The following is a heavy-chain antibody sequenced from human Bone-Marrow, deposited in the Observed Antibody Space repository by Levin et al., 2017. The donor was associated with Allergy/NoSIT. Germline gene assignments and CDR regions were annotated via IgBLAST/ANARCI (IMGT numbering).Heavy chain of an antibody. Sequence: SQTLSLTCSVSGGPISRTDYYWSWIRQPPGKGLEWIGYTFYGGSTFYNPSLKSRLTISVDAAKTQFLLKLRSVTAADTAVYYCARGGGNTSGYFGVDYYYGLAVWGQGTTVTVSS. CDR2: TFYGGST. CDR1: GGPISRTDYY. J-gene: IGHJ6*02. CDR3: ARGGGNTSGYFGVDYYYGLAV. D-gene: IGHD5-18*01. V-gene: IGHV4-30-4*01.